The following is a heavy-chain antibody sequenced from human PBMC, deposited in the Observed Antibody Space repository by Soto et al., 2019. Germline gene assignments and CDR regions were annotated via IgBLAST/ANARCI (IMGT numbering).Heavy chain of an antibody. D-gene: IGHD5-18*01. V-gene: IGHV1-24*01. CDR2: FDPEDGET. CDR1: GYTLTELS. CDR3: XTWGVDTAMVRVFDY. Sequence: QVQLVQSGAEVKKPGASVKVSCKVSGYTLTELSMHWVRQAPGKGLEWMGGFDPEDGETIYAQKFQGRVTMTEDTSTDXXXXXXSSXXXXXTXXYXXXTWGVDTAMVRVFDYWGQGTLVTVSS. J-gene: IGHJ4*02.